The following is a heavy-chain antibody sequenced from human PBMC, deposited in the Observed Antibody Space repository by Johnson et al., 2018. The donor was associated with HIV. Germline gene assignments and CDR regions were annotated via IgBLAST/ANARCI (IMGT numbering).Heavy chain of an antibody. Sequence: QVQLVESGGGLVQPGESLRLSCAASGFSFSNAWMNWVRQAPGKGLEWVTVISYDGSNKYYADSVKGRFTISRDNSKNTLYLQMNSLRAEDTAVYYCARVKYYGQYHDAFDIWGQGTMVTVSS. CDR2: ISYDGSNK. V-gene: IGHV3-30-3*01. D-gene: IGHD3-10*01. J-gene: IGHJ3*02. CDR3: ARVKYYGQYHDAFDI. CDR1: GFSFSNAW.